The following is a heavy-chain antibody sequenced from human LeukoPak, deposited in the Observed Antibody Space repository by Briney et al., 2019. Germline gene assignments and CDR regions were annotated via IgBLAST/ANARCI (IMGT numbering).Heavy chain of an antibody. Sequence: SETLSLTCAVYGGSFSDYYWSWIRQPPGKGLEWIGEINHSGSTNYNPSLKSRVTISVDTSKNQFSLKLSSVTAADTAVYYCAREILTGYSSGNFDYWGQGTLVTVSS. V-gene: IGHV4-34*01. J-gene: IGHJ4*02. D-gene: IGHD6-25*01. CDR2: INHSGST. CDR3: AREILTGYSSGNFDY. CDR1: GGSFSDYY.